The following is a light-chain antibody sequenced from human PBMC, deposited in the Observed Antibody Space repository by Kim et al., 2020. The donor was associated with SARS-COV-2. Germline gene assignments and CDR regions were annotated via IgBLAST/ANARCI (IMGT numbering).Light chain of an antibody. CDR3: QQYDSHPYT. CDR1: QSVSSW. V-gene: IGKV1-5*03. J-gene: IGKJ2*01. CDR2: KAS. Sequence: DIQMTQSPSILSASVGDRVTITCRASQSVSSWLAWYQQKPGKAPKLLISKASSLEGGVPSRFSGRGSGTEFTLTINTLQPDDFATYSCQQYDSHPYTFGKETKLEI.